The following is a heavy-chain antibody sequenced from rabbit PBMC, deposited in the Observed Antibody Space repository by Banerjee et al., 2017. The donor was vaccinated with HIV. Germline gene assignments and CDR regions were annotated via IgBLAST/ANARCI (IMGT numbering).Heavy chain of an antibody. J-gene: IGHJ4*01. Sequence: QEQLEESGGGLVKPEGSLTLTCKASGFSFSDRDVMCWVRQAPGKGLEWIGYIVPIFGVTYYANWVNGRFTISSHNAQNTLYLELNSLTVADTATYFCVREAGYGGYGDANLWGPGTLVTVS. CDR3: VREAGYGGYGDANL. V-gene: IGHV1S45*01. D-gene: IGHD6-1*01. CDR1: GFSFSDRDV. CDR2: IVPIFGVT.